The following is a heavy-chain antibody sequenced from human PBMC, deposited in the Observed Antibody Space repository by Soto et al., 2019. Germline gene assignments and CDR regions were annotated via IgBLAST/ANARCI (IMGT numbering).Heavy chain of an antibody. CDR1: GGTFSSYA. V-gene: IGHV1-69*13. CDR2: IIPIFGTA. CDR3: ARDRGGYSYGSSYYYYYGMDV. D-gene: IGHD5-18*01. Sequence: SVKVSCKASGGTFSSYAISWVRQAPGQGLEWMGGIIPIFGTANYAQKFQGRVTITADESTSTAYMELSSLRSEDTAVYYCARDRGGYSYGSSYYYYYGMDVWG. J-gene: IGHJ6*02.